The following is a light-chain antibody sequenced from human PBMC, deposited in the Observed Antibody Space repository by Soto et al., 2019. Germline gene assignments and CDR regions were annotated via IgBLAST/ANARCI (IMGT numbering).Light chain of an antibody. CDR2: DVS. Sequence: QSALAQPPSASGSPGQSVAISCTGTSSDIGSYVFVSWYQQHPGKAPKLLIYDVSNRPSGVSNRFSGSKSGNTASLTISGLQAEDEADYYCSSYTSSSTRVFGXGTKVTVL. CDR3: SSYTSSSTRV. V-gene: IGLV2-14*03. CDR1: SSDIGSYVF. J-gene: IGLJ1*01.